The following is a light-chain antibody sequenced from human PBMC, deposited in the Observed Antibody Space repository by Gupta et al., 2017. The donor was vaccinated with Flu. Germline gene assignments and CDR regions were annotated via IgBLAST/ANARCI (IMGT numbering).Light chain of an antibody. CDR1: RLEVKY. Sequence: SYELTQAHSVSLSPGQTASITCSGDRLEVKYVSWHQQKPGQSPVLVIYPDTKQPSGLPEPFSGSNSGNTATLTISETQPMDEADYYCQTWDRTTWVFGGGTKLTVL. CDR2: PDT. V-gene: IGLV3-1*01. J-gene: IGLJ3*02. CDR3: QTWDRTTWV.